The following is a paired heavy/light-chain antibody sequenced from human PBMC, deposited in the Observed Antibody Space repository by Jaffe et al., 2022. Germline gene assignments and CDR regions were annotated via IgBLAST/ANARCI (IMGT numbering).Light chain of an antibody. CDR1: QSITKW. V-gene: IGKV1-5*03. CDR2: KAS. J-gene: IGKJ1*01. CDR3: QHYGTFSWTWP. Sequence: DIQMTQSPSTLSASVGDRVTITCRASQSITKWLAWYQQKPGKAPKVLIYKASILESGVPSRFSGSGSGTEFTLTISSLQPDDFGTYYCQHYGTFSWTWPFGQGTKVEIK.
Heavy chain of an antibody. Sequence: EVQMVQSGAEAKKPGESLKISCKGSGYTSDTYWFGWVRQMAGKGLEWMGIIYPGDSDTRYSPSFDGQVTISVDKSISTAYLQWSSLKASDTAIYYCVSFQCTGGVCSPFDYWGQGTLVTVSS. CDR3: VSFQCTGGVCSPFDY. J-gene: IGHJ4*02. CDR2: IYPGDSDT. V-gene: IGHV5-51*03. D-gene: IGHD2-8*02. CDR1: GYTSDTYW.